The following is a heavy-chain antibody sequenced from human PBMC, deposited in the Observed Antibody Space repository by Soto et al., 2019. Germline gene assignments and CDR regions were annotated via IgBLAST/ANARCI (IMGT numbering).Heavy chain of an antibody. D-gene: IGHD6-19*01. CDR3: ARGKWGSGGSLGDYYSGMDV. CDR1: GASLSPYY. Sequence: QVQLQQWGAGLLKPSDTLSLTCAVYGASLSPYYWSWSWIRQPPGKGLEWIGEINYSESTKYNPSLKSRVTISVDTSKQQFSLNLRSVTAADMAVYYCARGKWGSGGSLGDYYSGMDVWGQGTTVTVSS. J-gene: IGHJ6*02. V-gene: IGHV4-34*01. CDR2: INYSEST.